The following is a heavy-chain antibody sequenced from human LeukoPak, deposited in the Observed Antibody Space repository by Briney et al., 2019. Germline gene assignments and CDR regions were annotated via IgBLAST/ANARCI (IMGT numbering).Heavy chain of an antibody. D-gene: IGHD1-1*01. CDR3: ARDQYDTFDY. J-gene: IGHJ4*02. CDR2: ISSSSSTI. Sequence: GGSLRPSCAASGFTFSSYSMNWARQAPGKGLEWVSYISSSSSTIYYADSVKGRFTISRDNAKNSLYLQMNSLRAEDTAVYYCARDQYDTFDYWGQGTLVTVSS. CDR1: GFTFSSYS. V-gene: IGHV3-48*04.